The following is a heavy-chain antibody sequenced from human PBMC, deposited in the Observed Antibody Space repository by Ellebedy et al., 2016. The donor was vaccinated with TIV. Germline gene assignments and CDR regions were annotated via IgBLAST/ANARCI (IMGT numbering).Heavy chain of an antibody. CDR3: ARGWFGSGMGV. Sequence: SETLSLTCTVSGGSISSSSYYWGWIRQPPGKGLEWIGSIYYSGSTYYNPSLKSRVTISVDTSKNLFSLQLNSVTPEDTAVYYCARGWFGSGMGVWGQGTTVTVSS. CDR2: IYYSGST. D-gene: IGHD3-10*01. V-gene: IGHV4-39*01. J-gene: IGHJ6*02. CDR1: GGSISSSSYY.